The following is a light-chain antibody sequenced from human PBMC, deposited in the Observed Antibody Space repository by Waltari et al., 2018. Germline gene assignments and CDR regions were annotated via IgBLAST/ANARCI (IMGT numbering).Light chain of an antibody. J-gene: IGKJ4*01. CDR2: DTS. CDR3: QQRGNWALT. V-gene: IGKV3-11*01. CDR1: QSVGSY. Sequence: DIVLTQSPATLSLSPGERATLSCRASQSVGSYLAWYQQKPGQAPRLLFYDTSSRATGVPARFTASGSGTDFSLTISSLDPEDFAVYYCQQRGNWALTFGGGTKVEIK.